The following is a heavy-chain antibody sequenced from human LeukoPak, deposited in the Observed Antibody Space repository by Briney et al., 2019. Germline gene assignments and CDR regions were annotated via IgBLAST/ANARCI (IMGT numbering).Heavy chain of an antibody. Sequence: GSLRLSCAASGFTFSSYGMSWVRQAPGKGLEWVSAISGSGGSTYYADSVKGRFTISRDNSKNTLYLQMNSLRAEDTAVYYCAAVGSYYDILTGYYSSDYWGQGTLVTVSS. J-gene: IGHJ4*02. D-gene: IGHD3-9*01. CDR1: GFTFSSYG. CDR2: ISGSGGST. V-gene: IGHV3-23*01. CDR3: AAVGSYYDILTGYYSSDY.